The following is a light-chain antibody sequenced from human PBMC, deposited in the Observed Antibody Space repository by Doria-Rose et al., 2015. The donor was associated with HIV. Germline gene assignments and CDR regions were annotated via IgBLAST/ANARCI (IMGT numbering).Light chain of an antibody. CDR2: DGS. CDR3: HQYGTSWT. Sequence: EIVMTQSPGTLSLSPGERATLSCRASQSFSSTYLAWYQQKPGQAPSLLIYDGSTRATGIPDRFSASGSETDFSLTSNRLEPEDFALYYCHQYGTSWTFGQGTKVEI. J-gene: IGKJ1*01. V-gene: IGKV3-20*01. CDR1: QSFSSTY.